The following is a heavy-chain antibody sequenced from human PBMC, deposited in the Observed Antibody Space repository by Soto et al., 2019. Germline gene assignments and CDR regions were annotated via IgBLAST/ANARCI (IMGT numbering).Heavy chain of an antibody. CDR2: FTPKFGTA. V-gene: IGHV1-69*01. Sequence: QVQLVQSGAEVKKPGSSVKVSCRASGVSFTDHGISWLRQAPGQGLEWIGGFTPKFGTANYAPKFQGRVSITSDESKATASVTLSSLRPEATALYFCARGVVSGFEHWYFDLWGRGTLITVSS. CDR3: ARGVVSGFEHWYFDL. CDR1: GVSFTDHG. D-gene: IGHD5-12*01. J-gene: IGHJ2*01.